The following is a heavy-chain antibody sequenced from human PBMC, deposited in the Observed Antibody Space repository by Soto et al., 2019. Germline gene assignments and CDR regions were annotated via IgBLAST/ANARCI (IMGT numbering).Heavy chain of an antibody. J-gene: IGHJ5*02. CDR1: GGSISSGGYY. CDR2: IYYSGST. V-gene: IGHV4-31*03. D-gene: IGHD6-13*01. CDR3: ARGSGSSWYENWFDP. Sequence: SETLSLTCTASGGSISSGGYYWSWIRQHPGKGLEWIGYIYYSGSTYYNPSLKSRVTISVDTSKNQFSLELSSATAADTAVYYCARGSGSSWYENWFDPWGQGTLVTAPQ.